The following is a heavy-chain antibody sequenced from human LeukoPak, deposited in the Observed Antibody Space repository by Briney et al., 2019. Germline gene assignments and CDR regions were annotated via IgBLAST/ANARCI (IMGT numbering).Heavy chain of an antibody. J-gene: IGHJ4*02. CDR3: AKDYDSSGYYYDY. D-gene: IGHD3-22*01. CDR2: ISGSGGST. Sequence: GGSLRPSCAASGLSFSTYAMNWVRQAPGKGLEWVPSISGSGGSTYYADSVKGRFTISRDNSKNTLYLQMNSLRAEDTAVYFCAKDYDSSGYYYDYWGQGTLVTVSS. CDR1: GLSFSTYA. V-gene: IGHV3-23*01.